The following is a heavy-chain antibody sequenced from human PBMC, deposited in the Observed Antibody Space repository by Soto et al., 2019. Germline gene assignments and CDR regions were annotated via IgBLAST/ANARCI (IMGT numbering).Heavy chain of an antibody. D-gene: IGHD4-17*01. CDR1: GGSVSSGAYY. Sequence: QVQLQESGPGLVKPSETLSLTCTVSGGSVSSGAYYWSWIRQPPGKGLEWIGYISYSGSTKYNSSLKGRVTMSVDTSKNQFSLNLGSVTAADTAVYYCAMNRLTAVTIDYWGQGSLVTVSS. CDR3: AMNRLTAVTIDY. V-gene: IGHV4-61*08. CDR2: ISYSGST. J-gene: IGHJ4*02.